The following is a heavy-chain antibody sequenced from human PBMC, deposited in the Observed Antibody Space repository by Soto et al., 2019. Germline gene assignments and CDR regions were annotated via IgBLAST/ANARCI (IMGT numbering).Heavy chain of an antibody. J-gene: IGHJ4*02. CDR3: GRGRSGQIVVFY. CDR2: IGPESGAT. CDR1: GYTFTGHY. Sequence: VKVSCKASGYTFTGHYIHWVRQAPEQGPEWMGEIGPESGATRYAEKFQGRVTMTLDTSITTVYMELKNLSPDDTAVYYCGRGRSGQIVVFYWGQGTPVTVSS. D-gene: IGHD1-26*01. V-gene: IGHV1-2*02.